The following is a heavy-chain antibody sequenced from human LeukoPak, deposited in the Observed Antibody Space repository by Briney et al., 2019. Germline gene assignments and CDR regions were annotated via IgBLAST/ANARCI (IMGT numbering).Heavy chain of an antibody. CDR3: AGRPHYDILTGYRD. V-gene: IGHV4-30-4*01. CDR1: GGSISSGDYY. D-gene: IGHD3-9*01. J-gene: IGHJ4*02. Sequence: SETLSLTCTVSGGSISSGDYYWSWIRQPPGKGLEWIGYIYYSGSTYYNPSLKSRVTISVDTSKNQFSLKLSSVTAADTAVYYCAGRPHYDILTGYRDWGQGTLVTVSS. CDR2: IYYSGST.